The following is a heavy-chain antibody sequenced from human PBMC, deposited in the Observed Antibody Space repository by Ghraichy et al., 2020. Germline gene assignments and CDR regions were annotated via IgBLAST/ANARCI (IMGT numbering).Heavy chain of an antibody. V-gene: IGHV4-38-2*02. D-gene: IGHD6-13*01. J-gene: IGHJ5*02. CDR3: ARRGYSSSWYPGGWFDP. CDR1: GYSISSGYY. Sequence: GSLRLSCTVSGYSISSGYYWGWIRQPPGKGLEWIGSIYHSGSTYYNPSLKSRVTISVDTSKNQFSLKLSSVTAADTAVYYCARRGYSSSWYPGGWFDPWGQGTLVTVSS. CDR2: IYHSGST.